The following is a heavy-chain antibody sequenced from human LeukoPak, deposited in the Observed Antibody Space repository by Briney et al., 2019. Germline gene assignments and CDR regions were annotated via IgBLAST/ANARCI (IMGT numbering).Heavy chain of an antibody. CDR1: GGTFSSYA. D-gene: IGHD6-19*01. CDR3: ARYSGWYFSSNHELDY. CDR2: IIPIFGTA. J-gene: IGHJ4*02. Sequence: SVKVSCTASGGTFSSYAISWVRQAPGQGLEWMGGIIPIFGTANYAQKFQGRVTITADESTSTAYMELSSLRSEDTAVYYCARYSGWYFSSNHELDYWGQGTLVTVSS. V-gene: IGHV1-69*13.